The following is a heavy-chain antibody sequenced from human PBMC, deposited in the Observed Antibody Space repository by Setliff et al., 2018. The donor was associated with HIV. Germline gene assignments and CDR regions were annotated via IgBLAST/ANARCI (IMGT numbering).Heavy chain of an antibody. CDR2: IHPVDSDT. Sequence: GASLTLSCAASGYSFTSNWSGWVRQMPGERLEWMGIIHPVDSDTRYSPSFQGKVTITADTSISTAYLQLSTLKASDTAIYYCARHRHTAAGTLDSFDIWGQGTVVTVSS. J-gene: IGHJ3*02. CDR1: GYSFTSNW. V-gene: IGHV5-51*01. D-gene: IGHD6-13*01. CDR3: ARHRHTAAGTLDSFDI.